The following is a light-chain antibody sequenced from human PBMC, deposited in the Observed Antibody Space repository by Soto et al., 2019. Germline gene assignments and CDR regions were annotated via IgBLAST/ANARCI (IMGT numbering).Light chain of an antibody. CDR1: QSISSY. CDR3: QQSYNTPLT. CDR2: AAS. Sequence: DIQMTQAPSSLSASVGDRVTITCRASQSISSYLNWYQQRPGKAPKLLIFAASNLQSGVPSRFSGSRSGTDFTLTVSSLQPEDFATYYCQQSYNTPLTFGGGTKVEIK. V-gene: IGKV1-39*01. J-gene: IGKJ4*01.